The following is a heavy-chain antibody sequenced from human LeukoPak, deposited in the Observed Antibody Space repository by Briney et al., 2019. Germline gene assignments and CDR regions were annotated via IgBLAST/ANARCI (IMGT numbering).Heavy chain of an antibody. V-gene: IGHV1-2*02. D-gene: IGHD2/OR15-2a*01. CDR2: INPNSGGT. J-gene: IGHJ5*02. CDR1: GYTFTGYY. Sequence: ASVKVSCKASGYTFTGYYMHWVRQAPGPGLEWMGWINPNSGGTNYAQKFQGRVTMTRDTSISTAYMELSRLRSDDTAVYYCARDRNSPPPNWFDPWGQGTLVTVSS. CDR3: ARDRNSPPPNWFDP.